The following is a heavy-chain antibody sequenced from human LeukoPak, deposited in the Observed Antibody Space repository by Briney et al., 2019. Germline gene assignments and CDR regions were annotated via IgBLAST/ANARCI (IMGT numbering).Heavy chain of an antibody. CDR3: VRDRSNNDY. Sequence: GASVKVSCKASGFTFTKFGISWVRQAPGQGLEWMGWMSGIGTTDYAQKFEGRLTVTTDTPTSTAYMELSGLTSDDTAIYYCVRDRSNNDYWGQGTLVTVSS. CDR2: MSGIGTT. D-gene: IGHD6-13*01. J-gene: IGHJ4*02. CDR1: GFTFTKFG. V-gene: IGHV1-18*01.